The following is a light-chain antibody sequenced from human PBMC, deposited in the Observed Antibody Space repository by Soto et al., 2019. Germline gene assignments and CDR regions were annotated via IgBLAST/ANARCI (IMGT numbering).Light chain of an antibody. J-gene: IGLJ1*01. CDR2: EGS. V-gene: IGLV2-23*03. CDR3: CPYAGSSTFEDV. Sequence: QSALTQPASVSGSPGQSITISCTGTSSDVGSYNLVSWYQQHPGKAPKLMIYEGSKRPSGVSNRFSGSKSGNTASLTISGLQAEDEADYYCCPYAGSSTFEDVFGTGTKVTVL. CDR1: SSDVGSYNL.